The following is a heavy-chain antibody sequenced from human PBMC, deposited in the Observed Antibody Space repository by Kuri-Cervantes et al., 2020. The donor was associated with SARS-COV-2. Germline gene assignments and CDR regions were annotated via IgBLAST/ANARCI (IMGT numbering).Heavy chain of an antibody. J-gene: IGHJ6*03. CDR3: ARVNARWYTSPGYYYYYMDV. Sequence: ESLKISCTVSGGSISSHYWSWIRQPPGKGLEWIGYIYYSGSTNYNPSLKSRVTISVDTSKNQFSLKLSSVTAADTAVYYCARVNARWYTSPGYYYYYMDVWGKGTTVTVSS. V-gene: IGHV4-59*11. CDR1: GGSISSHY. D-gene: IGHD4-23*01. CDR2: IYYSGST.